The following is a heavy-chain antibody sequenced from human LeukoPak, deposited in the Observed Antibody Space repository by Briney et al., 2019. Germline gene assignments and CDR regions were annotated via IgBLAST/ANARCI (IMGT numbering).Heavy chain of an antibody. CDR3: AKDQDFWSGYYTY. V-gene: IGHV3-23*01. CDR2: ITGSGGNT. J-gene: IGHJ4*02. Sequence: PGASLRLSCAASGFTFSNYAMSWVRQAPGKGLEWVSAITGSGGNTYYADSVKGRFTISRDNSKNTLYLQMNSLRAEDTAVYYCAKDQDFWSGYYTYWGQGTLVTVSS. CDR1: GFTFSNYA. D-gene: IGHD3-3*01.